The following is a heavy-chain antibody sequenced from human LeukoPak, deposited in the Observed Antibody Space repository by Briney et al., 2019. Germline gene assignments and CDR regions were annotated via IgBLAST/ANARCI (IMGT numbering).Heavy chain of an antibody. V-gene: IGHV3-23*01. Sequence: GGSLRLSCAASGFSFDSRVMSWVRQTPGKRLEWVASIGTTSIAYYPDSLKGRFIISRDNSDSTVYLQMNGLRVGDAAIYYCAKYTSGTAWAEDFWGQGTVVTVSS. CDR3: AKYTSGTAWAEDF. J-gene: IGHJ4*02. CDR1: GFSFDSRV. D-gene: IGHD3-10*01. CDR2: IGTTSIA.